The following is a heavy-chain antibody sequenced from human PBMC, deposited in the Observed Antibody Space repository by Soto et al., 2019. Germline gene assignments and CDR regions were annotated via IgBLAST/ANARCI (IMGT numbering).Heavy chain of an antibody. D-gene: IGHD6-13*01. J-gene: IGHJ5*02. V-gene: IGHV3-48*01. CDR1: GFTFSTYS. Sequence: GSLRLSCAASGFTFSTYSMNWVRQAPGKGLEWVSYISSSTIYYADSVKGRFTISRDNAKNSLYLQMNSLRAEDTAVYYCAGQGGSRLNWFDPWGQGP. CDR3: AGQGGSRLNWFDP. CDR2: ISSSTI.